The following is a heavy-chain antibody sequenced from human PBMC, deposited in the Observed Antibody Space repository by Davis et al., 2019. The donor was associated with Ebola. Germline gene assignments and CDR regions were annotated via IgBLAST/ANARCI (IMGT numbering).Heavy chain of an antibody. D-gene: IGHD4-17*01. CDR3: AKVSRTTVSYFDN. V-gene: IGHV3-23*01. CDR2: ITGSGGSR. Sequence: GESLKISCAASGFTFSSNSMNWVRQAPGKGLEWVSSITGSGGSRYHADSVKGRFTISRDNSKNTLYLQMNSLRGEDTAVYYCAKVSRTTVSYFDNWGQGTLVTVSS. J-gene: IGHJ4*02. CDR1: GFTFSSNS.